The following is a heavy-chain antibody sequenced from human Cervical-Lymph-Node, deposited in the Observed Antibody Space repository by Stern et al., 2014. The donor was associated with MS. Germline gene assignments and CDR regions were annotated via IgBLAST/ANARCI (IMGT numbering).Heavy chain of an antibody. CDR3: ARAVRELGT. CDR2: IKTDGSEK. Sequence: EVQLVESGGGLVQPGGSQRLSCVASGSTFSTSWMSWVRQAPGKGLEWVASIKTDGSEKSYVASVKGRFTISRDNAKNSLYLQMNSLRAEDTAVYYCARAVRELGTWGQGTLVTVSS. V-gene: IGHV3-7*01. D-gene: IGHD1-7*01. CDR1: GSTFSTSW. J-gene: IGHJ5*02.